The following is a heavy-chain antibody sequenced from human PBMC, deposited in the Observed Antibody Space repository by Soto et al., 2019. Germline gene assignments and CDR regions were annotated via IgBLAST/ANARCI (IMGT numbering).Heavy chain of an antibody. Sequence: QITLKESGPTLVKPTQTLTLTCTFSGFSLSTSGVGVGWIRQPPGKALEWLALIYWNDDKRYSPSQKSRLTITKDTSKNQVVLTMTNMDRVDTATYYCAHSRGYYFPDYWGQGTLVTVSS. D-gene: IGHD3-22*01. CDR2: IYWNDDK. CDR3: AHSRGYYFPDY. J-gene: IGHJ4*02. CDR1: GFSLSTSGVG. V-gene: IGHV2-5*01.